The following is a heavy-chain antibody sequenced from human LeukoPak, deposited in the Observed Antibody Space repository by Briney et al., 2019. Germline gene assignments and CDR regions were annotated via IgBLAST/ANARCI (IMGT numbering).Heavy chain of an antibody. V-gene: IGHV3-23*01. CDR3: ATGDILTGYSFDY. Sequence: QAGGSLRLSCAASGFTFSNSALSWVRQAPGKGLEWVSDISGSGGSTYYADSVKGRFTISRDNSKNSLYLQMNSLRAEDTALYYCATGDILTGYSFDYWGQGTLVTVSS. CDR1: GFTFSNSA. J-gene: IGHJ4*02. D-gene: IGHD3-9*01. CDR2: ISGSGGST.